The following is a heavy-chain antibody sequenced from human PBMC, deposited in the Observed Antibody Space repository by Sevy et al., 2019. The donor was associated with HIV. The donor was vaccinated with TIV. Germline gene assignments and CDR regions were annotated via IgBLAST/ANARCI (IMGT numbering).Heavy chain of an antibody. J-gene: IGHJ4*02. CDR3: ARDSDGSGRYYFDYFDS. CDR1: GYTFIRHP. CDR2: IRTYNGEI. V-gene: IGHV1-18*01. Sequence: ASVKVSCKNSGYTFIRHPLSWVRQAPGQGLEWMGCIRTYNGEIKYAQKFQGRATMTTDTSTSTAYMELRSLRSDDTALYYCARDSDGSGRYYFDYFDSWGQGTLVTVSS. D-gene: IGHD3-22*01.